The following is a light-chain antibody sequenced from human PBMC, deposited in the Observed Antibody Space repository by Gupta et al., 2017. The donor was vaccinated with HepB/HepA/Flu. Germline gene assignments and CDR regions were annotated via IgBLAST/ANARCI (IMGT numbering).Light chain of an antibody. CDR3: QQSYSTPLLT. J-gene: IGKJ4*01. V-gene: IGKV1-39*01. Sequence: DIQMTQSPSSLSASVGDRVTITCRASQGISSYLNWYQQKPGKAPKLLIYAASSLQSGVPSRFSGSGSGTDFTLTISSLQPEDFATYYCQQSYSTPLLTFGGGTKVEIK. CDR2: AAS. CDR1: QGISSY.